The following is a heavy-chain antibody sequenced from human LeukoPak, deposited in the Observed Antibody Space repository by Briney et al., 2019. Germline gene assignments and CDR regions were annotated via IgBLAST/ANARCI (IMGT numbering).Heavy chain of an antibody. CDR2: ISSSSSYI. V-gene: IGHV3-21*01. Sequence: GGSLRLSCAASGFTFSSYSMNWVRQAPGKGLEWVSSISSSSSYIYYADSVKGRFTTSRDNAKNSLYLQMNSLRAEDTAVYYCARDRALRPDGMDVWGQGTTVTVSS. CDR1: GFTFSSYS. CDR3: ARDRALRPDGMDV. D-gene: IGHD4-17*01. J-gene: IGHJ6*02.